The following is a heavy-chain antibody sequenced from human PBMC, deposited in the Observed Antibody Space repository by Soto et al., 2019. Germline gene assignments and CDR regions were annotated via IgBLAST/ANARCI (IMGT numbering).Heavy chain of an antibody. CDR3: ARMCRGWFDP. Sequence: SGPTLVNPTHTLTLTCTFSGFSLSTSGMCVSWIRQPPGKALEWPALIDWVDDKYYSTSLKTRLTISKDTSKNQVVLTLTNVDPLDTGTYYCARMCRGWFDPWGQGTLVTVSS. CDR1: GFSLSTSGMC. V-gene: IGHV2-70*01. CDR2: IDWVDDK. J-gene: IGHJ5*02. D-gene: IGHD2-15*01.